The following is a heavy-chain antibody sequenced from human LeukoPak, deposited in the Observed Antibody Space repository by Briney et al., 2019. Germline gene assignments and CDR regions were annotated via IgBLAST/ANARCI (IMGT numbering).Heavy chain of an antibody. CDR3: AAGATATRIYYYYGMDV. V-gene: IGHV1-69*06. Sequence: SVKVSCKASGGTFSSYAISWVRQAPGQGLEWMGGIIPIFGTANYAQKFQGRVTITADKSTSTAYMELSSLGSEDTAVYYCAAGATATRIYYYYGMDVWGKGTTVTVSS. CDR2: IIPIFGTA. J-gene: IGHJ6*04. CDR1: GGTFSSYA. D-gene: IGHD3-3*02.